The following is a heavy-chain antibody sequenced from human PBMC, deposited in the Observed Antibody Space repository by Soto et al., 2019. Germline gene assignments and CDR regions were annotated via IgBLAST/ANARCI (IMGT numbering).Heavy chain of an antibody. CDR1: GGSISSGDYY. CDR2: IYYSGST. Sequence: QVQLQESGPGLVKPSQTLSLTCTVSGGSISSGDYYWSWIRQPPGKGLEWIGYIYYSGSTYYNPSLNSRLTISVDTSKTQFSLKLSSLTAADTAVYYCASTSYWYTFYDYWGQGTLVTVSS. CDR3: ASTSYWYTFYDY. V-gene: IGHV4-30-4*01. J-gene: IGHJ4*02. D-gene: IGHD2-2*01.